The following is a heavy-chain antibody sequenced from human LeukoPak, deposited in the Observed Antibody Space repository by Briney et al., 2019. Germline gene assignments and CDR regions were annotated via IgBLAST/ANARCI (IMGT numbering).Heavy chain of an antibody. D-gene: IGHD2-15*01. CDR1: AFTFSDYY. CDR3: ARAPRYCSGGSCYDY. J-gene: IGHJ4*02. Sequence: GGSLRLSCAASAFTFSDYYMSWIRQAPGKGLEWVSYISSSGSTIYYADSVKGRFTISRDNAKNSLYLQMNSLRAEDTAVYYCARAPRYCSGGSCYDYWGQGTLVTVSS. CDR2: ISSSGSTI. V-gene: IGHV3-11*01.